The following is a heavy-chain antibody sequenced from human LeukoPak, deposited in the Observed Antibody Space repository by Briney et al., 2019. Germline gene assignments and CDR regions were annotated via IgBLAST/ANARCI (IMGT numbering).Heavy chain of an antibody. CDR2: IKSKADGGTT. V-gene: IGHV3-15*01. D-gene: IGHD3-9*01. CDR3: TTDPDILTGYPDY. J-gene: IGHJ4*02. Sequence: PGGSLRLSCAASGFTFSNAWMSWVRQAPGKGLEWVGRIKSKADGGTTDYASPVKGRFTISSDDSKNTLYLQMNSLKTEDTAVYYCTTDPDILTGYPDYWGQGTLVTVSS. CDR1: GFTFSNAW.